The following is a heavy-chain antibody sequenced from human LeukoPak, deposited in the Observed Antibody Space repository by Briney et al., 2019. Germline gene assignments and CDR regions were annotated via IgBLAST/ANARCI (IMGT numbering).Heavy chain of an antibody. CDR2: ISYDGSNK. CDR3: AKDLPPDDYFDY. J-gene: IGHJ4*02. CDR1: GFTFSSYA. D-gene: IGHD3-3*01. V-gene: IGHV3-30-3*01. Sequence: PGGSLRLSCAASGFTFSSYAMHWVRQAPGKGLEWVAVISYDGSNKYYADSVKGRFTISRDNSKNTLYLQMNSLRAEDTAVYYCAKDLPPDDYFDYWGQGTLVTVSS.